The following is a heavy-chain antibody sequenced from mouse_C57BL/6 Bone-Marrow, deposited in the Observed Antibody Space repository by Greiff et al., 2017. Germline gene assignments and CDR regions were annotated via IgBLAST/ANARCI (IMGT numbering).Heavy chain of an antibody. CDR3: ARSGKGYAMDY. CDR2: INPNNGGT. Sequence: VQLQQSGPELVKPGASVKIPCKASGYTFTDYNMDWVKQSPGKSLEWIGDINPNNGGTIYNQKFKGKATLTVDKSSSTAYMELRSLTSEDTAVYYCARSGKGYAMDYWGQGTLVTVSA. V-gene: IGHV1-18*01. CDR1: GYTFTDYN. J-gene: IGHJ4*01. D-gene: IGHD1-3*01.